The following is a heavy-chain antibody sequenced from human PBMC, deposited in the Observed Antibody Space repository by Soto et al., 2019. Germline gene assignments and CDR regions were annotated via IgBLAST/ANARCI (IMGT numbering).Heavy chain of an antibody. D-gene: IGHD2-21*02. CDR1: GGSFSGYY. Sequence: PSETLSLTCAVYGGSFSGYYWSWIRQPPGKGLEWIGEINHSGSTNYNPSLKSRVTISVDTSKNQFSLKLSSVTAADTAVYYCARGGRGYWRLWYFDYWGQGTLVTVSS. J-gene: IGHJ4*02. CDR2: INHSGST. V-gene: IGHV4-34*01. CDR3: ARGGRGYWRLWYFDY.